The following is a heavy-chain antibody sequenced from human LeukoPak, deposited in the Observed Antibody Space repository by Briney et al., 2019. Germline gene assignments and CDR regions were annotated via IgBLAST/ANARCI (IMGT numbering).Heavy chain of an antibody. CDR3: AKDRSNYYDSSGYRGTGY. V-gene: IGHV3-23*01. CDR1: GFTVSSNY. D-gene: IGHD3-22*01. Sequence: GGSLRLSCAASGFTVSSNYMSWVRQAPGKGLEWVSAISGSGGSTYYADSVKGRFTISRDNSKNTLYLQMNSLRAEDTAVYYCAKDRSNYYDSSGYRGTGYWGQGTLVTVSS. J-gene: IGHJ4*02. CDR2: ISGSGGST.